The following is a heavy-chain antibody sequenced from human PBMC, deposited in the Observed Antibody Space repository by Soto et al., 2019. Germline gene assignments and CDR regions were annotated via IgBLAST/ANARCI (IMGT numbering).Heavy chain of an antibody. J-gene: IGHJ4*02. CDR2: IYPGDSDI. CDR3: AIREGYNSRTFFDY. CDR1: GYRCTSYL. D-gene: IGHD5-12*01. V-gene: IGHV5-51*01. Sequence: GESLKISCKGSGYRCTSYLIAWVRQMPGKGLEWMGIIYPGDSDITYSPSFQGQVTISADKSISTTYLQWSSLEASDTAMYYCAIREGYNSRTFFDYWGQGTLVTVSS.